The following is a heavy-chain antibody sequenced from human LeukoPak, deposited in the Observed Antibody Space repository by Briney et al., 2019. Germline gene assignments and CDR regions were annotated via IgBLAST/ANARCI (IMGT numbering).Heavy chain of an antibody. V-gene: IGHV4-30-4*01. CDR3: ARTMRDYDSSGYYYLDAFDI. Sequence: PSQTLSLTCTVSGGSISSGDYYWSWIRQPPGKGLEWIGYIYYSGSTYYNPSLKSRVTISVDTSNNQFSLKLSSVTAADTAVYYCARTMRDYDSSGYYYLDAFDIWGQGTMVTVSS. CDR2: IYYSGST. CDR1: GGSISSGDYY. J-gene: IGHJ3*02. D-gene: IGHD3-22*01.